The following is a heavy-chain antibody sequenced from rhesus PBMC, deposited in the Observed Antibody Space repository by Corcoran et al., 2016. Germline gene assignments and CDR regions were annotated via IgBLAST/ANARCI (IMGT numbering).Heavy chain of an antibody. D-gene: IGHD3-16*01. V-gene: IGHV4S7*01. J-gene: IGHJ4*01. CDR2: IYGSSGST. Sequence: QVQLQESGPGLVKPSETLSLTCAVSGYSISSGYYWGWIRQPPGKGLEWIGSIYGSSGSTAYNPSPKSRVTISTDTSKNQFSLKLSSVTAADTAVYYCARGLVVADYFDYWGQGVLVTVSS. CDR3: ARGLVVADYFDY. CDR1: GYSISSGYY.